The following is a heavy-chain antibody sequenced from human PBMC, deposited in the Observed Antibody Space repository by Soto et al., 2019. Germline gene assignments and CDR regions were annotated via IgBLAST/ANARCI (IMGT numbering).Heavy chain of an antibody. CDR1: GGSISSYY. J-gene: IGHJ6*02. Sequence: SETLSLTCTVSGGSISSYYWSWIRQPPGKGLEWIGYIYYSGSTNYNPSLKSRVTISVDTSKNQLSLKLSSVTAADTAVYYCARGGSSWSIGYYYYGMDVWGQGTTVTVSS. CDR3: ARGGSSWSIGYYYYGMDV. CDR2: IYYSGST. D-gene: IGHD6-13*01. V-gene: IGHV4-59*01.